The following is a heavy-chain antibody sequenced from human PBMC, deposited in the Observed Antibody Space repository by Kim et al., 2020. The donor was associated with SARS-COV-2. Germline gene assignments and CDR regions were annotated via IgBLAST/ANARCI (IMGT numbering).Heavy chain of an antibody. V-gene: IGHV5-51*01. Sequence: DIGYSPSFQGQVTISADKSIATAYLQWSSLKASDTAMYYCARQHLNAFDIWGQGTMVTVSS. CDR2: DI. J-gene: IGHJ3*02. CDR3: ARQHLNAFDI.